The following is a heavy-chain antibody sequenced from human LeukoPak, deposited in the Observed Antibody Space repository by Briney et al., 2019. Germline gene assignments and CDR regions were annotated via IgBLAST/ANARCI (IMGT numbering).Heavy chain of an antibody. V-gene: IGHV4-59*08. CDR1: GGSISTYY. CDR2: IYYRGST. D-gene: IGHD3-22*01. Sequence: PSETLSLTCTVSGGSISTYYWSWIRQPPGKGLEWVGYIYYRGSTKYNPSPKSRVTISQDTSKNQFSLEVTSVTAADTAVYYCARHPKEGPSDRSGYINAFDIWGQGTMVTVSS. CDR3: ARHPKEGPSDRSGYINAFDI. J-gene: IGHJ3*02.